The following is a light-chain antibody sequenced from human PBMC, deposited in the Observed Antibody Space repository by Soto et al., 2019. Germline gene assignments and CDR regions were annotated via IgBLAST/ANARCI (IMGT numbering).Light chain of an antibody. CDR1: SSDVGGYNY. CDR3: SSYTSSSTLV. CDR2: EVS. Sequence: QSALTQPASVSGSPGQSITISCTGTSSDVGGYNYVSWYQQHPGKGPRLMIYEVSSRPSGVSNRFSGSKSGNTASLTISGLQAEDEADYYCSSYTSSSTLVFGGGTQLTVL. V-gene: IGLV2-14*01. J-gene: IGLJ2*01.